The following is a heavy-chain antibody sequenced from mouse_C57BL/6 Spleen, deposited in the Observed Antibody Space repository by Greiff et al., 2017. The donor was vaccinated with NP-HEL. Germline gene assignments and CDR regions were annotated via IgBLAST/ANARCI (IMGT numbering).Heavy chain of an antibody. D-gene: IGHD1-1*01. CDR3: AREESSWDAMDY. J-gene: IGHJ4*01. CDR1: GFTFSSYA. CDR2: ISDGGSYT. V-gene: IGHV5-4*01. Sequence: VQLKESGGGLVKPGGSLKLSCAASGFTFSSYAMSWVRQTPEKRLEWVATISDGGSYTYYPDNVKGRFTISRDNAKNNLYLQMSHLKSEDTAMYYCAREESSWDAMDYWGQGTSVTVSS.